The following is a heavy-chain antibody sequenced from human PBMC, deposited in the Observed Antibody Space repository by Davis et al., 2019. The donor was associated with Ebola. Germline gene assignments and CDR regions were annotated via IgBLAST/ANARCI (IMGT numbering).Heavy chain of an antibody. V-gene: IGHV3-74*01. CDR1: GFTFSSYW. CDR3: ARVQLGLDY. CDR2: INNDGTST. D-gene: IGHD7-27*01. J-gene: IGHJ4*02. Sequence: GESLKISCAASGFTFSSYWMHWVRQAPGKGLVWVSRINNDGTSTTYADSVKGRFTISRDNAKNTLYLQMNSLRAEDTAVYYCARVQLGLDYWGQGTLVTVSS.